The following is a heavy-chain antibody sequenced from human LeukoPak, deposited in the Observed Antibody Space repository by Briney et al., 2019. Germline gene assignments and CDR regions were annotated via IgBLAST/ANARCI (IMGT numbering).Heavy chain of an antibody. Sequence: GGSLRPSCAASGFTVSSNYMSWVRQAPGKGLEWVSVIYSGGSTYYADSVKGRFTISRDNSKNTLYLQMNSLRAEDTAVYYCARIFYGSSSGPYDYWGQGTLVTVSS. CDR3: ARIFYGSSSGPYDY. V-gene: IGHV3-66*01. CDR1: GFTVSSNY. D-gene: IGHD3-10*01. CDR2: IYSGGST. J-gene: IGHJ4*02.